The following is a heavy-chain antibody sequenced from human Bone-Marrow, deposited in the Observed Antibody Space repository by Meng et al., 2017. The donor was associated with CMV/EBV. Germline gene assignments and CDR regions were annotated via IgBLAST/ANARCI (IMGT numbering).Heavy chain of an antibody. CDR3: ARGPLMYSANDH. CDR1: GFSLMSYG. J-gene: IGHJ5*02. V-gene: IGHV1-18*01. Sequence: ASVKVSCKASGFSLMSYGVTWVRQAPGQGLQWMAWITPYNGNRQFAKDFQGRVTLTTDTSRTTVYMELKNLRYDDTAVYYCARGPLMYSANDHWGQGTLVTVSS. CDR2: ITPYNGNR. D-gene: IGHD4-11*01.